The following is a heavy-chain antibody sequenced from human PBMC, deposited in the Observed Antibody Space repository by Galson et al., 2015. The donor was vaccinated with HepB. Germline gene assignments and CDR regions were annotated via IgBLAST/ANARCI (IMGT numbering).Heavy chain of an antibody. CDR3: ARGLYDTLTDYYHLDAFDI. D-gene: IGHD3-9*01. J-gene: IGHJ3*02. Sequence: ETLSLTCSLSGGSINNYYWNWIQQSPGKGLEWIGYIFFSGNTNYNPSLKSRVTISLDASKNQFSLNLRSVTAADTAVYYCARGLYDTLTDYYHLDAFDIWGQGTLVTVSS. V-gene: IGHV4-59*01. CDR2: IFFSGNT. CDR1: GGSINNYY.